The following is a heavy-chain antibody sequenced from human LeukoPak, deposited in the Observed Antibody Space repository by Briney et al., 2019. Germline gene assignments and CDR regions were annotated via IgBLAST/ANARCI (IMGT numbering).Heavy chain of an antibody. Sequence: SVKVSCKASGGTFSSYAISWVRQAPGQGLEWMGGIIPIFGTANYAQKFQGRVTITTDESTSTAYMELSSLRSEDTALYYCARAHPNGGNLHAWFDPWGQGTLVTVSS. V-gene: IGHV1-69*05. CDR2: IIPIFGTA. D-gene: IGHD4-23*01. CDR3: ARAHPNGGNLHAWFDP. J-gene: IGHJ5*02. CDR1: GGTFSSYA.